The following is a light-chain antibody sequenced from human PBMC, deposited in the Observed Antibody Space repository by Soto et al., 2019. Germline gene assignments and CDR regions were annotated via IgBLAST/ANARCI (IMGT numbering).Light chain of an antibody. CDR2: KAS. CDR1: QSISSW. CDR3: QQYNSFPT. Sequence: DIQMTQSPSTLSASVGDRVTITCRASQSISSWLAWYQQKPGKAPKLLIYKASSLEIGVPSRFSGSGSGTEFTLTISRLQPDDFAAYYCQQYNSFPTFGQGTKVEIK. V-gene: IGKV1-5*03. J-gene: IGKJ1*01.